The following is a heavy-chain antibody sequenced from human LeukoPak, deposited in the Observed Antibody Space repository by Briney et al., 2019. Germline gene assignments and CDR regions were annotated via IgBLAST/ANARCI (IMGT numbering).Heavy chain of an antibody. CDR3: TRCPSSGYHPDY. V-gene: IGHV3-72*01. J-gene: IGHJ4*02. CDR1: GFIFSDYY. CDR2: SRNKVDGYTI. Sequence: WGSLRLSCAVSGFIFSDYYMDWVRQAPGKGLEWVGRSRNKVDGYTIEYAASAKGIFIISRDDSQKSLYLQMNSLKTDDTAVYYCTRCPSSGYHPDYWGQGTLMSVSS. D-gene: IGHD3-3*01.